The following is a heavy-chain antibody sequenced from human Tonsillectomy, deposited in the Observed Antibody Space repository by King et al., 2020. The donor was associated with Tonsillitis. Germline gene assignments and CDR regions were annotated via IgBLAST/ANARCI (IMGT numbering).Heavy chain of an antibody. CDR1: GGSLNVYY. D-gene: IGHD1-7*01. Sequence: QVQLQESGPGLVKPSETLSLSCTVSGGSLNVYYWSWIRQPPGKGLEWIGYIYHSGSTNYNPSLKSRVSMSVDTSKNQFSLRVSSVTAADTAVYYCARQRLGANWNYGFDFWGQGTLVTVSS. V-gene: IGHV4-59*08. CDR2: IYHSGST. CDR3: ARQRLGANWNYGFDF. J-gene: IGHJ4*02.